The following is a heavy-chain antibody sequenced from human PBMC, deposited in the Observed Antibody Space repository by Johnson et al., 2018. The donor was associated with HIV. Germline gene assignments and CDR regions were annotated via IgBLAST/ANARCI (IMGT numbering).Heavy chain of an antibody. J-gene: IGHJ3*02. CDR2: INWNGGST. Sequence: VQLVESGGGLVQPGRSLRLSCGASGFTFSDHWMQWVRQAPGKGLEWVSGINWNGGSTGSADSVKGRFTISRDNAKNSLYLQMNSLRAEDTALYYCAKGRWEATTYDDDFDIWGQGTMVTVSS. V-gene: IGHV3-20*04. CDR3: AKGRWEATTYDDDFDI. CDR1: GFTFSDHW. D-gene: IGHD1-26*01.